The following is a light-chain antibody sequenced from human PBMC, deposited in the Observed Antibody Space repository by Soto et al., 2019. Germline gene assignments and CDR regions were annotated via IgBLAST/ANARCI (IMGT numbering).Light chain of an antibody. CDR2: AAY. Sequence: DIQLTHSPSSLYASVGDRVTMTCRASETISTFLNWYQHKPGKAPKLLXSAAYRLQSGVPPRFSGSGSGTDFTLTINSLRPEDFASYYCQQSYSSSPITCGPGTRLEIK. CDR3: QQSYSSSPIT. J-gene: IGKJ5*01. V-gene: IGKV1-39*01. CDR1: ETISTF.